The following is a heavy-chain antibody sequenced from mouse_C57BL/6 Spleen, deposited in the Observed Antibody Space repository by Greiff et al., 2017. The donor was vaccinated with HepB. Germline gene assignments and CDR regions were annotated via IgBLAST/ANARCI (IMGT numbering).Heavy chain of an antibody. CDR1: GYTFTSYW. Sequence: QVQLQQPGAELVKPGASVKMSFKASGYTFTSYWITWVKQRPGQGLEWIGDIYPGSGSTNSNEKFKSKATLTVDTSSSTAYMQLSSLTSEDAAVYYCARDRAYWGQGTLVTVAA. CDR2: IYPGSGST. V-gene: IGHV1-55*01. J-gene: IGHJ3*01. CDR3: ARDRAY. D-gene: IGHD2-14*01.